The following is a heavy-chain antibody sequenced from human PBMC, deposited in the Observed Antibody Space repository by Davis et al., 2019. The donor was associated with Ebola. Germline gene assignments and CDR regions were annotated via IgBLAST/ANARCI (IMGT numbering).Heavy chain of an antibody. D-gene: IGHD5-24*01. Sequence: GESLKISCAASGFTVSSNYMSWVRQAPGKGLEWVSVIYSGGSTYYADSVKGRFTISRDNSKNTLYLQMNSLRAEDTAVYYCAAEVATIDWGQGTLVTVSS. CDR3: AAEVATID. CDR1: GFTVSSNY. CDR2: IYSGGST. V-gene: IGHV3-66*01. J-gene: IGHJ4*02.